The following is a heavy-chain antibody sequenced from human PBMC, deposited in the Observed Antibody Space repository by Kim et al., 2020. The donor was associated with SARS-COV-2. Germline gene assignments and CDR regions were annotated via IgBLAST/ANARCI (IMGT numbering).Heavy chain of an antibody. CDR3: AKTYSDFWRLDH. D-gene: IGHD3-3*01. Sequence: GGSLRLSCAASGFSFSSYGMHWVRQAPGKGLEWVAFISFDGSDKYYVDSVKGRFTISRDNSKNTLYLQMNSLTVENTAVYYCAKTYSDFWRLDHWGQGTLVTFSS. J-gene: IGHJ4*02. V-gene: IGHV3-30*18. CDR1: GFSFSSYG. CDR2: ISFDGSDK.